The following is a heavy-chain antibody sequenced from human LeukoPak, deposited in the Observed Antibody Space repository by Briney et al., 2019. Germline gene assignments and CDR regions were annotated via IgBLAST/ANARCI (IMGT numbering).Heavy chain of an antibody. Sequence: GGSLRLSCAASGFTFSSYEMNWVRQAPGKGLEWVSYISSSGSTIYYTDSVKGRFTISRDNAKNSLYLQMNSLRAEDTAVYYCARGSHLNSSSWYGGNDYWGQGTLVTVSS. CDR1: GFTFSSYE. D-gene: IGHD6-13*01. CDR2: ISSSGSTI. V-gene: IGHV3-48*03. CDR3: ARGSHLNSSSWYGGNDY. J-gene: IGHJ4*02.